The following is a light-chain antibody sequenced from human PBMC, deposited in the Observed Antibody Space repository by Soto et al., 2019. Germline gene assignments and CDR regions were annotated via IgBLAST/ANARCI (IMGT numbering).Light chain of an antibody. CDR3: AAWDDSLSGVV. CDR1: ISNIGSNF. CDR2: RNN. J-gene: IGLJ2*01. V-gene: IGLV1-47*01. Sequence: QSVLTQPPSASGTPGQRVTISCSGSISNIGSNFIYWYQQFPGTAPKLLIFRNNERPSGVPDRFSGSKSGISASLAISGLRSEDEADYHCAAWDDSLSGVVFGGGTKLTVL.